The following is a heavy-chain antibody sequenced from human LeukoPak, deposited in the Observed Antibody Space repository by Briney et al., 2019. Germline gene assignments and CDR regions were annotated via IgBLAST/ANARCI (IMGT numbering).Heavy chain of an antibody. CDR2: IYYSGST. Sequence: SETLSLTCTVSGGSISSSSYYWGWIRQPPGKGLEWIGSIYYSGSTYYNPSLKSRVTISVDTSKNQFSLKLSSVTAADTAVYYCARGSIISSLTWIFDYWGQGTLVTVSS. V-gene: IGHV4-39*07. CDR1: GGSISSSSYY. CDR3: ARGSIISSLTWIFDY. D-gene: IGHD1-14*01. J-gene: IGHJ4*02.